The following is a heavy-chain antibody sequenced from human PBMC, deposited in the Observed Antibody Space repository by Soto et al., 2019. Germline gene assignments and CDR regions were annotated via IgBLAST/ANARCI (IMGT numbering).Heavy chain of an antibody. CDR2: IYYSGST. V-gene: IGHV4-31*02. Sequence: DLAWIGYIYYSGSTYYNPSLKSRVTISVDTSKNQFSLKLSSVTAADTAVYYCARGAYYGSGSYSFDYWGQGTLVTVSS. D-gene: IGHD3-10*01. J-gene: IGHJ4*02. CDR3: ARGAYYGSGSYSFDY.